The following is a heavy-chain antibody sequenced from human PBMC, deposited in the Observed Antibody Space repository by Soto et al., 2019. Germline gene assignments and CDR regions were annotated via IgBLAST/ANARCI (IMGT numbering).Heavy chain of an antibody. J-gene: IGHJ6*02. CDR3: ARSYSSSSTDPYYYYGMDV. V-gene: IGHV1-8*02. D-gene: IGHD6-6*01. CDR1: GYTFASYG. Sequence: ASVKVSCKASGYTFASYGINWVRQAPGQGLEWMGWMNANSGNTGYAQKLQGWVTMTRDTSISTAYMELSRLRSDDTAVYYCARSYSSSSTDPYYYYGMDVWGQGTTVTVSS. CDR2: MNANSGNT.